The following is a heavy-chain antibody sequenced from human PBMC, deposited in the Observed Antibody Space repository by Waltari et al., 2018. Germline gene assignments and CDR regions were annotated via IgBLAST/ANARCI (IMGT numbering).Heavy chain of an antibody. Sequence: VQVVESGGDLVQPGGSLRLSCAASGFPFSSYRMTWVRQAPGKGLEWVANINADGSEKEYVDSVKGRFTISRDNAKNSLYLQMNSLRVEDTAVYYCARLHSANYWGQGTLVTVSS. CDR3: ARLHSANY. CDR1: GFPFSSYR. V-gene: IGHV3-7*01. J-gene: IGHJ4*02. D-gene: IGHD2-15*01. CDR2: INADGSEK.